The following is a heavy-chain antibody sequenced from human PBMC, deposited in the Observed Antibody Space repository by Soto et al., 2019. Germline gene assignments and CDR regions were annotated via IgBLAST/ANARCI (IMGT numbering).Heavy chain of an antibody. Sequence: EVQLLESGGGLVQPGGSLRLSCAASGFTFSSYAMTWVRQAPGKGLEWVSVISGSGGSTYYADSVKGRFTISRDNSKNTLYLQMNSLRAEDTAVYYCARRSSDWYFDYWGQGTLVTVSS. CDR1: GFTFSSYA. CDR3: ARRSSDWYFDY. D-gene: IGHD6-19*01. J-gene: IGHJ4*02. V-gene: IGHV3-23*01. CDR2: ISGSGGST.